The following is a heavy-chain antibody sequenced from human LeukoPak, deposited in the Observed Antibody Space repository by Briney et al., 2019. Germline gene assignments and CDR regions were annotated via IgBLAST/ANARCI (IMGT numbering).Heavy chain of an antibody. V-gene: IGHV4-30-4*08. CDR2: IYYSGST. CDR3: ASNSGSYDDAFDI. D-gene: IGHD1-26*01. J-gene: IGHJ3*02. CDR1: GGSISSGDYY. Sequence: SQTLSLTCTVSGGSISSGDYYWSWIRQPPGKGLEWIGYIYYSGSTYYNPSLKSRVTISVDTSKNQFSLKLSSVTAADTAVYYRASNSGSYDDAFDIWGQGTMVTVSS.